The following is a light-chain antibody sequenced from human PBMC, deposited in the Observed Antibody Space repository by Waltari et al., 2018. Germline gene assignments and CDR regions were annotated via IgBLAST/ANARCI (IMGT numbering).Light chain of an antibody. CDR2: KGS. CDR1: QSISSW. V-gene: IGKV1-5*03. J-gene: IGKJ1*01. Sequence: DIQMTQSPSTLSASVGDRVTITCRASQSISSWVAWYQQKPGKAPKLLIYKGSSLESGIPSRFSGSGSGTEFTLTISSLQPEDFATYYCQQYKSYPWTFGQGTKVEIK. CDR3: QQYKSYPWT.